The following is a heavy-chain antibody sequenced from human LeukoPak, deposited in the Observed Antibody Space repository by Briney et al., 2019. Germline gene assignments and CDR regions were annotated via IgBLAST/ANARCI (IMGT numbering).Heavy chain of an antibody. V-gene: IGHV3-21*01. J-gene: IGHJ4*02. CDR3: ARDRGYFDN. CDR2: ISSSSSFL. Sequence: GGSLRLSCAASGFTFSTYTMNWVRQAPGKGPEWVSSISSSSSFLFYADSVKGRFTISRDNVQNSLYLQMNSLRAEDTAMYYCARDRGYFDNWGQGTLVTVSS. CDR1: GFTFSTYT.